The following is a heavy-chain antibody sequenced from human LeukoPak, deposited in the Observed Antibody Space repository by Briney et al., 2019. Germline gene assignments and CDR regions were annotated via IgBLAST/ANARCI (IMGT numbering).Heavy chain of an antibody. V-gene: IGHV4-39*07. D-gene: IGHD5-24*01. CDR2: VDYTGVT. J-gene: IGHJ4*02. Sequence: SETLSLICTVSGASITASRSYGAWIRQAPGKGLEWIGSVDYTGVTYYNPALQSRVTISVDTSKNTFSLRLTSVTAADTAVYYCARVRGRDGYFDYWGQGALVTVS. CDR1: GASITASRSY. CDR3: ARVRGRDGYFDY.